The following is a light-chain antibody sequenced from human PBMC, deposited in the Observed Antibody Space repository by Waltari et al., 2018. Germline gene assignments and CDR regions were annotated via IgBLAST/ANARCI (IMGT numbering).Light chain of an antibody. CDR3: QERSNWPGGA. CDR1: QSIRTY. CDR2: DAS. V-gene: IGKV3-11*01. J-gene: IGKJ4*01. Sequence: EIVLTQSPATLSLSPGERATLSCRASQSIRTYLAWYQHRPGQAPRLLIYDASTRATDIPARFSGSGSGTDFTLTISSLQPEDFAVYYCQERSNWPGGAFGGGTTVEI.